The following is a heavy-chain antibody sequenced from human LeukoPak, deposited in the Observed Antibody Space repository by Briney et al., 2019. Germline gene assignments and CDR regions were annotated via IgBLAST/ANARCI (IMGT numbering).Heavy chain of an antibody. J-gene: IGHJ4*02. CDR3: AKVVGSSGWYVY. V-gene: IGHV3-23*01. CDR2: ISGSGGST. D-gene: IGHD6-19*01. CDR1: GFNFSSYA. Sequence: GGSLGLSCAASGFNFSSYAMSWVRQAPGKGLEWVSAISGSGGSTYYADSVKGRFTISGDNSKNTLYLQMNTLRAEDTAVYYCAKVVGSSGWYVYWGQGTLVTVSS.